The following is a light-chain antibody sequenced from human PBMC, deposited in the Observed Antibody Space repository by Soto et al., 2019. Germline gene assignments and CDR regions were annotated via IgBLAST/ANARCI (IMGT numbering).Light chain of an antibody. CDR1: SSNIGSNY. CDR3: ASWDDSLSGSYV. V-gene: IGLV1-47*01. CDR2: RNV. J-gene: IGLJ1*01. Sequence: QSVLTQPPSASGTPGQRVTISCSGSSSNIGSNYVYWYQQLPGTAPKLLMYRNVKRPSGVPDRFSGSKSGTSASLAISGLRSEVEADYYCASWDDSLSGSYVFGTGTKVTVL.